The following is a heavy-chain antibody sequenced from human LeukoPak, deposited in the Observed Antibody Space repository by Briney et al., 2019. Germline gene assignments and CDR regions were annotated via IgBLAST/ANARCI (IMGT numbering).Heavy chain of an antibody. D-gene: IGHD3-22*01. CDR2: ISGSGGST. CDR1: GFTFSSYG. Sequence: GGSLRLSCAASGFTFSSYGMSWVRQAPGKGLEWVSAISGSGGSTYYADSVKGRFTISRDNAKNSLYLQMNSPRAEDTAVYYCARDWGYYDSSGYYYYWGQGTLVTVSS. V-gene: IGHV3-23*01. J-gene: IGHJ4*02. CDR3: ARDWGYYDSSGYYYY.